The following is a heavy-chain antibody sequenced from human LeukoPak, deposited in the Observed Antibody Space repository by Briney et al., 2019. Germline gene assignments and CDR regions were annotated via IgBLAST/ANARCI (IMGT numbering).Heavy chain of an antibody. CDR2: IDPSDSYN. V-gene: IGHV5-10-1*01. D-gene: IGHD3-10*01. CDR1: GYMFTTYW. J-gene: IGHJ4*02. Sequence: GESLRISCKTSGYMFTTYWISWVRQMPGKGLEWMGRIDPSDSYNNYSPSFKGHVTFSADRSLSTVYLQWGSLKASDTAIYYCARTAYYSGSGSYYYFDYWGQGTLATVSS. CDR3: ARTAYYSGSGSYYYFDY.